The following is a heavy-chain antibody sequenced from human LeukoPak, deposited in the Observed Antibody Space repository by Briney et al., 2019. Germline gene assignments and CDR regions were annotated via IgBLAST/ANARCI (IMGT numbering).Heavy chain of an antibody. CDR1: GYTFTGYY. CDR2: INPISGGT. V-gene: IGHV1-2*02. J-gene: IGHJ4*02. CDR3: ARDMAADYYGSGSYYNWDY. D-gene: IGHD3-10*01. Sequence: GASVKVSCKASGYTFTGYYMHWVRQAPGQGLEWMGWINPISGGTNYAQKFQGRVTMTRDTSISTAYMELSRLRSDDTAVYYCARDMAADYYGSGSYYNWDYWGQGTLVTVS.